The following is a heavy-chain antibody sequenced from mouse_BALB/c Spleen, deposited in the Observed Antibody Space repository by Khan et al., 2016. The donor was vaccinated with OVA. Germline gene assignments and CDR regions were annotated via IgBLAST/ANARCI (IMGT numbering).Heavy chain of an antibody. CDR1: GYSITSDYA. D-gene: IGHD1-1*01. V-gene: IGHV3-2*02. Sequence: EVELVESGPGLVKPSQSLSLTCTVTGYSITSDYAWNWIRQFPRNKLEWMGYISYSGSTSYNPSLKSRISITRDTSKNQFFLQLNSVTTEDTATYYCARPVYSAWFAYWGQGTLVTVSA. CDR2: ISYSGST. J-gene: IGHJ3*01. CDR3: ARPVYSAWFAY.